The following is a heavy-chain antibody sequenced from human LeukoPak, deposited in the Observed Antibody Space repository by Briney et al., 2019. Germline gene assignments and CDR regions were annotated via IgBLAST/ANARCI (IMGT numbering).Heavy chain of an antibody. V-gene: IGHV3-11*01. D-gene: IGHD6-13*01. CDR2: ISSSGSTI. J-gene: IGHJ4*02. CDR1: GFTFSDYY. Sequence: PWGSLRLSCAASGFTFSDYYMSWIRQAPGKGLEWVSYISSSGSTIYYADSVKGRFTISRDNARNSLYLRMNSLRAEDTAVYYCARDLIGIAAAGNCADYWGQGTLVTVSS. CDR3: ARDLIGIAAAGNCADY.